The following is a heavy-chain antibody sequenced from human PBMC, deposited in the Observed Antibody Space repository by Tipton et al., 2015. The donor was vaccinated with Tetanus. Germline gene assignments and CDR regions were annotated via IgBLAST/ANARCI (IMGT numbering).Heavy chain of an antibody. CDR2: IYPGDSDT. CDR1: GYSFTDYW. J-gene: IGHJ6*02. V-gene: IGHV5-51*01. CDR3: ARLRYEWIINSYYGIDV. D-gene: IGHD5-12*01. Sequence: EVQLVQSGAEMKKPGESLTISCKASGYSFTDYWIGWVRQMPGKGLEWVGIIYPGDSDTKYSPPFRGRVIISADNSITTAYLQWSSLGTSDTAMYYCARLRYEWIINSYYGIDVWGQGTTVTVSS.